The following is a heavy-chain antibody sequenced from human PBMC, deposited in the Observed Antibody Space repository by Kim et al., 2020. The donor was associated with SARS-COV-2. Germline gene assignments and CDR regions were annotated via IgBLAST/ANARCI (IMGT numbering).Heavy chain of an antibody. J-gene: IGHJ3*01. CDR3: ARDTGVYYYESSGMDA. V-gene: IGHV4-31*03. D-gene: IGHD3-22*01. CDR1: GASISSGGYY. Sequence: SETLYLTCTVSGASISSGGYYWNWIRQHPGKGLEWIGYIYHSGSTYYNPSLESRVTISVDTSKNQFSLNLRSATAADSAMYFCARDTGVYYYESSGMDA. CDR2: IYHSGST.